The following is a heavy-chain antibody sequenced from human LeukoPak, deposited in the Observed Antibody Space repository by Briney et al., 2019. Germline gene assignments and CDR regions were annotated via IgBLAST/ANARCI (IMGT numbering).Heavy chain of an antibody. CDR3: ARERESAVYLETCDY. D-gene: IGHD1-20*01. CDR2: ISPYNGNT. CDR1: GGTFSSYA. V-gene: IGHV1-18*01. J-gene: IGHJ4*02. Sequence: SVKVSCKASGGTFSSYATSWVRQAPGQGLEWMGWISPYNGNTNYAQKFQGRVTMTTDTSTSTAYMEVRSLRSDDTAVYYCARERESAVYLETCDYWGQGTLVTVSS.